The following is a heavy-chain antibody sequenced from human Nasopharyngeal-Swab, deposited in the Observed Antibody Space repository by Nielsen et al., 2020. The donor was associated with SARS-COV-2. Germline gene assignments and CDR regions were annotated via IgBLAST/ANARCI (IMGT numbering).Heavy chain of an antibody. J-gene: IGHJ6*02. CDR1: GFTFSSYW. D-gene: IGHD3-10*01. CDR3: ARDGRAYYYGSGSYYNNYYYYGMDV. CDR2: IKQDGSEK. Sequence: GESLKISCAASGFTFSSYWMSWVRQAPGKGLEWVANIKQDGSEKYYVDSVKGRFTISRDNAKNSLYLQMNSLRAEDTAVYYCARDGRAYYYGSGSYYNNYYYYGMDVWGQGTTVTVSS. V-gene: IGHV3-7*01.